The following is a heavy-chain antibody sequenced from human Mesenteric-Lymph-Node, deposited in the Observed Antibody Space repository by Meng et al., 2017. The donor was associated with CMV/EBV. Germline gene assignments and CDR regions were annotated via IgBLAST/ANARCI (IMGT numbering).Heavy chain of an antibody. Sequence: AASGFSFTQFAIHWVRRAPGKGLEWVAIVSYDGKQKYYANSVKGRFTISRDNSKNTVHLHMNSLRAEDTATFYCVRSYNDNWHTFEYWGQGTLVTVSS. D-gene: IGHD3-16*01. CDR3: VRSYNDNWHTFEY. J-gene: IGHJ4*02. CDR1: GFSFTQFA. V-gene: IGHV3-30*14. CDR2: VSYDGKQK.